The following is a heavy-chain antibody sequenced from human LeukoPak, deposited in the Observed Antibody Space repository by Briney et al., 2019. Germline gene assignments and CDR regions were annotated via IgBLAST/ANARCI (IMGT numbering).Heavy chain of an antibody. CDR1: GGSISSYY. J-gene: IGHJ5*02. CDR3: ARSYYDFWSGYSNWFDP. CDR2: IYTSGST. Sequence: PSETLSLTCTVSGGSISSYYWSWIRQPAGKGLEWIGRIYTSGSTNHNPSLKSRVTISVDKSKNQFSLKLSSVTAADTAVYYCARSYYDFWSGYSNWFDPWGQGTLVTVSS. D-gene: IGHD3-3*01. V-gene: IGHV4-4*07.